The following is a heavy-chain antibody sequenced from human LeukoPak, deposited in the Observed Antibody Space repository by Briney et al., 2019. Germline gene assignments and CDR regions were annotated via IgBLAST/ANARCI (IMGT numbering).Heavy chain of an antibody. D-gene: IGHD6-13*01. CDR3: ARSTRISWSSFDF. V-gene: IGHV3-21*01. CDR1: GFTFSTYA. J-gene: IGHJ4*02. Sequence: PGGSLRLSCAGSGFTFSTYAMDWVRQAPGKGPEWASSISGDSAYIYYADSVRGRFTVSRDNARNSLYLHMNSLKAEDTAVYYCARSTRISWSSFDFWGQGTLVTVSS. CDR2: ISGDSAYI.